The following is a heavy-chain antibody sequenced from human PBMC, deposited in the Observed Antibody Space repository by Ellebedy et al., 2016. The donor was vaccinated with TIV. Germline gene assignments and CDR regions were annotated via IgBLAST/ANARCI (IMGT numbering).Heavy chain of an antibody. CDR3: ASGLSRKTFVFAY. CDR2: IWHDGSKK. D-gene: IGHD5-12*01. CDR1: GFAFSSLG. V-gene: IGHV3-33*03. Sequence: PGGSLRLSCAASGFAFSSLGMHWVRQAPGKGLEWVAVIWHDGSKKHYAYSVNGRFTISRDNSKHTLFLEMCDLTADDTAIYFWASGLSRKTFVFAYWGQGTLVTVSS. J-gene: IGHJ4*02.